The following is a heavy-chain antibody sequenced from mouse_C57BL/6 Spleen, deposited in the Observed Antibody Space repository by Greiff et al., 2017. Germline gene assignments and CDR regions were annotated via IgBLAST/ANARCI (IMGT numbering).Heavy chain of an antibody. CDR3: ATLLRPYYFDY. CDR1: GYSITSGYY. CDR2: ISYDGSN. D-gene: IGHD2-4*01. V-gene: IGHV3-6*01. J-gene: IGHJ2*01. Sequence: DVKLVESGPGLVKPSQSLSLTCSVTGYSITSGYYWNWIRQFPGNKLEWMGYISYDGSNNYNPSLKNRISITRDTSKNQFFLKLNSVTTEDTATYYCATLLRPYYFDYWGQGTTLTVSS.